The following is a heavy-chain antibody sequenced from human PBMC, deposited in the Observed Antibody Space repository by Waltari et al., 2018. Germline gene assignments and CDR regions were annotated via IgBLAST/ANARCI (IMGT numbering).Heavy chain of an antibody. CDR2: TTDSGVTT. Sequence: EVQLVESGGGLVQPGESLRLSCAASGFTINNNAIIWVRQAPGKGLEWVSSTTDSGVTTYYADFVKGRSIISTDNSRNTVYLEMNTVRVEDTALYFCARGLGELLPFDFWGQGTMVTVSS. CDR1: GFTINNNA. V-gene: IGHV3-23*04. D-gene: IGHD3-10*01. CDR3: ARGLGELLPFDF. J-gene: IGHJ4*02.